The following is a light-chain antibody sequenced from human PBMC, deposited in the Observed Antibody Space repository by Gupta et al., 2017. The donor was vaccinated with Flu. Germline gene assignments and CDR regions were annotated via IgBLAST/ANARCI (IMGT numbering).Light chain of an antibody. V-gene: IGLV2-14*01. CDR1: SSDVGGYNY. CDR2: EVS. J-gene: IGLJ1*01. CDR3: SSYTSSSTLGV. Sequence: QSALTQPASVSGSPGQSITISCIGTSSDVGGYNYVSWYQQHPGKAPKFIIYEVSNRPSGVSNRFSGSKSGNTASLTISGLQAEDEADYYCSSYTSSSTLGVFGTGTKVTVL.